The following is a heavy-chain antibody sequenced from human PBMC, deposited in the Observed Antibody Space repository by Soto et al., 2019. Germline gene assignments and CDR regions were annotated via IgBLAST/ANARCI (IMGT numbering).Heavy chain of an antibody. D-gene: IGHD3-9*01. CDR2: IIPIFGTA. J-gene: IGHJ6*02. CDR1: GGTFSSYA. V-gene: IGHV1-69*13. Sequence: ASVKVSCKASGGTFSSYAISWVRQAPGQGLEWMGGIIPIFGTANYAQKFQGRVTITADESTSTAYMELSSLRSEDTAVYYCARAHKPPIPLTGYTLYGMDVWGQGTTVTVSS. CDR3: ARAHKPPIPLTGYTLYGMDV.